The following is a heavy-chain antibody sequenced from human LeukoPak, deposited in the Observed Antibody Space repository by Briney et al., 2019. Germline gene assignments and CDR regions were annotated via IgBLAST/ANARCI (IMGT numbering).Heavy chain of an antibody. V-gene: IGHV3-7*01. CDR1: GFTFSSYG. J-gene: IGHJ6*03. CDR3: ARDKGYMDV. CDR2: IKQDGSEK. Sequence: GGSLRLSCAASGFTFSSYGMHWVRQAPGKGLEWVANIKQDGSEKYYVDSVKGRFTISRDNAKNSLYLQMNSLRAEDTAVYYCARDKGYMDVWGKGTTVTVSS.